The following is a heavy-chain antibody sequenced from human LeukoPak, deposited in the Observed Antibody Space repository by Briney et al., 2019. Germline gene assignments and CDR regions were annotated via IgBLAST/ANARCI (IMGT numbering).Heavy chain of an antibody. Sequence: GGSLRFSCAASGFTFSSYAMSWVRQAPGKGLEWVSAISGSGGSTYYADSVKGRFTISRDNSKNTLYLQMNSLRAEDTAVYYCAKDREGIAAAGPGDWFDPWGQGTLVTVSS. CDR3: AKDREGIAAAGPGDWFDP. V-gene: IGHV3-23*01. D-gene: IGHD6-13*01. CDR1: GFTFSSYA. J-gene: IGHJ5*02. CDR2: ISGSGGST.